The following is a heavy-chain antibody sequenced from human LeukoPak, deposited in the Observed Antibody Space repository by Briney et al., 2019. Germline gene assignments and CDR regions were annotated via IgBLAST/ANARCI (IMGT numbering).Heavy chain of an antibody. V-gene: IGHV3-30*04. J-gene: IGHJ4*02. CDR2: MSYDGNAI. Sequence: GGSLRLSCAASGFTFSNYAMHWVRQAPGKGLEWMAIMSYDGNAIHHADSVKGRFTISRDNSKNTLYLQMNSLRAEDTAVYYCARNGAVVVPAAPIDYWGQGTLVTVSS. CDR1: GFTFSNYA. D-gene: IGHD2-2*01. CDR3: ARNGAVVVPAAPIDY.